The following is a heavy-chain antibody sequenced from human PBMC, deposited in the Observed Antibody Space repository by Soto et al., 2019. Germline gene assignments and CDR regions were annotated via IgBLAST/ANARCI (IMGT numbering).Heavy chain of an antibody. CDR2: IYYSGST. J-gene: IGHJ5*02. V-gene: IGHV4-30-4*01. CDR3: ARDRVRYYDSSGYYGWFDP. CDR1: GGSISSGDYY. Sequence: QVQLQESGPGLVKPSQTLSLTCTVSGGSISSGDYYWSWIRQPPGKGLEWIGYIYYSGSTYYNPSLKSRVTISGDTSKNQVSLKLSSVTAADTAVYYCARDRVRYYDSSGYYGWFDPWGQGTLVTVSS. D-gene: IGHD3-22*01.